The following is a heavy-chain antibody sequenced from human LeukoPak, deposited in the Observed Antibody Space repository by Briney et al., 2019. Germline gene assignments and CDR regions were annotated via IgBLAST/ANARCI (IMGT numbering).Heavy chain of an antibody. CDR1: GGTFNSSA. D-gene: IGHD6-6*01. CDR3: ARGTYRQLGYYYYYMDV. V-gene: IGHV1-69*13. CDR2: IIPIFGTA. Sequence: VASVKVSCKASGGTFNSSAISWVRQAPGQGLEWMGGIIPIFGTANYAQKFQGRVTITADESTSTAYMELSSLRSEDTAMYYCARGTYRQLGYYYYYMDVWGKGTTVTVSS. J-gene: IGHJ6*03.